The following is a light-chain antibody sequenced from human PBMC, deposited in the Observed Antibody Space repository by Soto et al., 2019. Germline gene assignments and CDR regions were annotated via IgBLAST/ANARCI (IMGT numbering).Light chain of an antibody. CDR2: GAS. CDR1: QRVSSSY. CDR3: QRYNNWPPRGT. V-gene: IGKV3-20*01. Sequence: EIVLTQSPGTLSLSPGERATLSCRASQRVSSSYLAWYQQKPGQAPRLLIYGASTRATGIPDRFSGSGSGTDFTLTISRLEPEDFAVYFCQRYNNWPPRGTFGQGTKVEFK. J-gene: IGKJ1*01.